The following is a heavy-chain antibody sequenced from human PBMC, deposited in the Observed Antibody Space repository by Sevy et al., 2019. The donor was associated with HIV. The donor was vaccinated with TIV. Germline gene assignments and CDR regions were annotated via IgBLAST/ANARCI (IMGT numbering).Heavy chain of an antibody. Sequence: GGSLRLSCAASGFTFSSYGMHWVRQAPGKGLEWVAVIWFDGSNTFYADSVKGRFTISRDIAENTLHLQMNSLGAEDTAVYYCARDMESYKYGGYGPSFMPDYWGQGTVVTVSS. D-gene: IGHD2-2*01. V-gene: IGHV3-33*01. CDR3: ARDMESYKYGGYGPSFMPDY. CDR2: IWFDGSNT. CDR1: GFTFSSYG. J-gene: IGHJ4*02.